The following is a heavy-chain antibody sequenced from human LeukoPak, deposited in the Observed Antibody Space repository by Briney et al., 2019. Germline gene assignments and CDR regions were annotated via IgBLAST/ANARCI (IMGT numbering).Heavy chain of an antibody. CDR2: ISATGGST. Sequence: GGSLRLSCAASGFTFSSYAMSWVRQAPGKGLEWVSSISATGGSTYYADSVRGRFTISRDNSKNTLYLQMNRLRAAVTAVYYCAKDSGSYRYFDYWGQGTLVTVSS. CDR3: AKDSGSYRYFDY. D-gene: IGHD1-26*01. J-gene: IGHJ4*02. CDR1: GFTFSSYA. V-gene: IGHV3-23*01.